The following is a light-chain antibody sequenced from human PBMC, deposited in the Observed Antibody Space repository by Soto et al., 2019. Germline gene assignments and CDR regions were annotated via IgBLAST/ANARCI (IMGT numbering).Light chain of an antibody. Sequence: DIQMTQSPSTLSASVGDRVTITCRASQSISIWFAWYQQKPGKTPKLLIYDASSLESGVPSKFSGSGSGTEFTLNNSRLQPYDFAAYYCQQYNSYSRTVGQGTQV. J-gene: IGKJ2*01. CDR3: QQYNSYSRT. V-gene: IGKV1-5*01. CDR2: DAS. CDR1: QSISIW.